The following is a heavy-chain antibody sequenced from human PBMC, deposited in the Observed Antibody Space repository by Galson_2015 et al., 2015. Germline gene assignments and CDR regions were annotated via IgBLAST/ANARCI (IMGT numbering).Heavy chain of an antibody. CDR2: ISGSGGST. D-gene: IGHD2-2*01. V-gene: IGHV3-23*01. CDR1: GFTFSSYA. CDR3: AKEGCSSTSCYSDY. Sequence: SLRLSCAASGFTFSSYAMSWVRQAPGKGLEWVSAISGSGGSTYYADSVRGRFTISRDNSKNTLYLQMNSLRAEDTAVYYCAKEGCSSTSCYSDYWGQGTLVTVSS. J-gene: IGHJ4*02.